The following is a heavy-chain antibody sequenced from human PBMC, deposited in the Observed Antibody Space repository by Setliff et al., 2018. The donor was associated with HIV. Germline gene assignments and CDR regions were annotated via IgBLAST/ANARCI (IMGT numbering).Heavy chain of an antibody. Sequence: SETLSLTCTVSGGSVSTGNYYWNWIRLPPGKGLEWIGYIFYSGSTNYNPSLKSRVTISVDTSKNQFSLRLNSVTTADTAIYYCTRRGADSYYPRPLDVWGKGTTVTVSS. CDR3: TRRGADSYYPRPLDV. CDR2: IFYSGST. D-gene: IGHD3-10*01. J-gene: IGHJ6*04. V-gene: IGHV4-61*01. CDR1: GGSVSTGNYY.